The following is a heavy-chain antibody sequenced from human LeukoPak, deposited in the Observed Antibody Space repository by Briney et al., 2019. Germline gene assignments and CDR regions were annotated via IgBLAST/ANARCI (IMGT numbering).Heavy chain of an antibody. J-gene: IGHJ4*02. Sequence: GGSLRLSCAASGFTFSNYGMSWVCQAPGKGLEWVSGISGSGGSTYYADSVKGRFTISRDNSKNTLYVQMNSLRAEDTAVYYCAKGRAGIDYWGQGTLVIVSS. V-gene: IGHV3-23*01. D-gene: IGHD6-19*01. CDR3: AKGRAGIDY. CDR1: GFTFSNYG. CDR2: ISGSGGST.